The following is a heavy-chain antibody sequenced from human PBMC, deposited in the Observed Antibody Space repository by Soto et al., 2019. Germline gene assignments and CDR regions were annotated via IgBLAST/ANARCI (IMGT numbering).Heavy chain of an antibody. CDR2: IYYSGST. J-gene: IGHJ6*02. D-gene: IGHD2-2*01. CDR1: GGSISSYY. V-gene: IGHV4-59*01. CDR3: ARGCSSTSCWYYYYGMDV. Sequence: XATLSLTCTVSGGSISSYYWSWIRQPPGKGLEWIGYIYYSGSTNYNPSLKSRVTISVDTSKNQFSLKLSSVTAADTAVYYCARGCSSTSCWYYYYGMDVWGQGTTVTVSS.